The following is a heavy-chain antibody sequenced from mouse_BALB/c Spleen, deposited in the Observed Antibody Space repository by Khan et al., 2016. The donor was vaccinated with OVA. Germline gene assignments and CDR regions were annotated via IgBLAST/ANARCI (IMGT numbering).Heavy chain of an antibody. CDR3: AREGLRGVGVDY. J-gene: IGHJ4*01. V-gene: IGHV1S56*01. D-gene: IGHD2-4*01. CDR1: GYTFTSYD. CDR2: IYPGDGST. Sequence: QVQLKQSGPELVKPGALVNISCKASGYTFTSYDINWVKQRPGQGLEWIGRIYPGDGSTEYNEKFKGKATLTADESSSTVYMQLSSLTSEISAVDFCAREGLRGVGVDYWGQGTSVTVSS.